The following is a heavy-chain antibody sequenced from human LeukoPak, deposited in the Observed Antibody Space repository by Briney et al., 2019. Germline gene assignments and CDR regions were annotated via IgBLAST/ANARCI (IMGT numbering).Heavy chain of an antibody. D-gene: IGHD2-15*01. CDR2: TYYRSMWYT. Sequence: SQTLSLTCAVSGDSVSSTSFAWNWIRQSPSRGLEWLGRTYYRSMWYTDSAPIVKSRITITPDTSKNQFSLKLSSVTAADTAVYYCARAGIGRYCSGGSCNPFDYWGQGTLVTVSS. V-gene: IGHV6-1*01. J-gene: IGHJ4*02. CDR3: ARAGIGRYCSGGSCNPFDY. CDR1: GDSVSSTSFA.